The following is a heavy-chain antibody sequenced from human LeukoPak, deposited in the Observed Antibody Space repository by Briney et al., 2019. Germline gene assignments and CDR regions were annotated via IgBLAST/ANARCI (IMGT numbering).Heavy chain of an antibody. CDR1: GFTFGDYA. CDR2: IRSKAYSGTT. D-gene: IGHD3-22*01. J-gene: IGHJ4*02. Sequence: GGSLRLSCTASGFTFGDYAMSWVRQAPGKGLEWVGFIRSKAYSGTTEYAASVKGRFTISRDDSKSIAYLQMNSLKTEGTAVYYCTRDSIYYYDSSGYYYDLDYWGQGTLVTVSS. CDR3: TRDSIYYYDSSGYYYDLDY. V-gene: IGHV3-49*04.